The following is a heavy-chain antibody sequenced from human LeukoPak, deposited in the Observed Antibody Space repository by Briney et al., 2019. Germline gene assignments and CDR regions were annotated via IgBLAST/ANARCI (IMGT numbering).Heavy chain of an antibody. CDR2: VAHDEKTI. J-gene: IGHJ4*02. Sequence: GGSLRLSCVASGFTFTGHSMHWVRQAPGKGLEWVAVVAHDEKTIFYADSLKGRFTVSRDNSKNTVYLQMNSLRDEDTAVYYCAREKQSGGTPFDYWGQGALVTVSS. D-gene: IGHD1-26*01. CDR1: GFTFTGHS. V-gene: IGHV3-30*04. CDR3: AREKQSGGTPFDY.